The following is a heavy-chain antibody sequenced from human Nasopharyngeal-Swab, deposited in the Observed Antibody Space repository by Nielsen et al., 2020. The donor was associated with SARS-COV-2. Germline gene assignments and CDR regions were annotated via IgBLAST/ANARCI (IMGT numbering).Heavy chain of an antibody. J-gene: IGHJ6*02. CDR1: GGTFSSYA. Sequence: SVKVSCKASGGTFSSYAISWVRQAPGQGLEWMGGIISIFGTANYAQKFQGRVTITADESTSTAYMELSSLRSEDTAVYYCARDRYDILTGYYPPPYYGMDVWGQGTTVTVSS. V-gene: IGHV1-69*13. D-gene: IGHD3-9*01. CDR3: ARDRYDILTGYYPPPYYGMDV. CDR2: IISIFGTA.